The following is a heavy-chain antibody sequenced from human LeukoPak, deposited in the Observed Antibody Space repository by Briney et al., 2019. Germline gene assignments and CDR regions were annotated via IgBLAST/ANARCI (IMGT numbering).Heavy chain of an antibody. CDR1: GYTFTSYG. CDR3: ARDVGAFDI. CDR2: MNPNSGNT. V-gene: IGHV1-8*02. Sequence: ASVKVSCKASGYTFTSYGISWVRQATGQGLEWMGWMNPNSGNTGYTQKFQGRVTMTRNTSISTAYMELSSLRSEDTAVYYCARDVGAFDIWGQGTMVTVSS. D-gene: IGHD1-26*01. J-gene: IGHJ3*02.